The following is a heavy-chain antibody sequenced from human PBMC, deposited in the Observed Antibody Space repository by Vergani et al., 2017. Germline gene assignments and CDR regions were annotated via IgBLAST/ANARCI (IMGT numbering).Heavy chain of an antibody. Sequence: EVQLVESGGGLVQPGGSLRLSCAASGFTVSSNYMSWVRQAPGKGLVWVSRINSDGSSTSYADSVKGRFTISRDNAKNTLYLQMNSLRAEDTAVYYCARDTYPESVAGTDYWGQGTLVTVSS. V-gene: IGHV3-74*01. D-gene: IGHD6-19*01. CDR2: INSDGSST. CDR1: GFTVSSNY. CDR3: ARDTYPESVAGTDY. J-gene: IGHJ4*02.